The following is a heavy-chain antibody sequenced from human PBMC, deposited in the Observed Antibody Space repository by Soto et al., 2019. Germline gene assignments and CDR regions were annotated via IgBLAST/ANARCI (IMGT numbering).Heavy chain of an antibody. CDR3: AKGTLEDIVVVVAAKNEYFQH. J-gene: IGHJ1*01. CDR1: GFTFSSYA. V-gene: IGHV3-23*01. D-gene: IGHD2-15*01. CDR2: ISVSGVST. Sequence: GGSRRLSCAASGFTFSSYAMSWVRQAPGKGLEWVSSISVSGVSTYYADSVKGRFTISRDNSKNTLYLQMNSLRAEDTAVYYCAKGTLEDIVVVVAAKNEYFQHWGQGTLVTVSS.